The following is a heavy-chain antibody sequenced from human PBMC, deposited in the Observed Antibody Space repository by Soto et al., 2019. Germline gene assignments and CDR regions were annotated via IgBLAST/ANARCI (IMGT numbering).Heavy chain of an antibody. Sequence: ASVKVSCKASGYTFSSFGINWVRQAPGQGLEWMGWISGFNANANYAQTVQGRVTMTTDTSTNTVYMELRSLRSDDTAVYYCARDQPGGYNYGMDVWGQGTTVTVSS. CDR1: GYTFSSFG. J-gene: IGHJ6*02. V-gene: IGHV1-18*04. D-gene: IGHD2-2*02. CDR2: ISGFNANA. CDR3: ARDQPGGYNYGMDV.